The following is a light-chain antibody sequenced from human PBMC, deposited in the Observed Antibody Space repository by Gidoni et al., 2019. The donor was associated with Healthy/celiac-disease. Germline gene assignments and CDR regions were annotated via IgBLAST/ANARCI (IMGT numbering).Light chain of an antibody. V-gene: IGKV3-20*01. CDR3: QQYGSSPLT. CDR1: QSVSSSY. Sequence: DIVLTQSPGTLSLAPGERATLYCRASQSVSSSYLAWYQQKPGQAPRLLIYGASSRATGIPDMFSGSGSGTDFTLTISRLEPEDFAVYYCQQYGSSPLTFGGGTKVEI. J-gene: IGKJ4*01. CDR2: GAS.